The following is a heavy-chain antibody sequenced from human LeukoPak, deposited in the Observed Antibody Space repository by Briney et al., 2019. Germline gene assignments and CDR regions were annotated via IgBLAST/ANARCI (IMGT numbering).Heavy chain of an antibody. J-gene: IGHJ6*03. CDR1: GFTFSSYS. D-gene: IGHD5-18*01. Sequence: GGSLRLSCAASGFTFSSYSMNWVRQAPGKGLEWVSYISSSGSTTYYADSVKGRFTISRDNSKNTLYLQMNSLRAEDTAVYYCAIWSRYSYGLTYYYYYMDVWGKGTTVTVSS. CDR2: ISSSGSTT. V-gene: IGHV3-48*01. CDR3: AIWSRYSYGLTYYYYYMDV.